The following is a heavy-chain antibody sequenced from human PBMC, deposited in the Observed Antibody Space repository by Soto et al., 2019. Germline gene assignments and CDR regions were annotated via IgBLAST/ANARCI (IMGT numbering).Heavy chain of an antibody. D-gene: IGHD1-26*01. CDR1: GITLSSYA. CDR3: AKGQNSGTYRFYFDY. J-gene: IGHJ4*02. Sequence: LRLSCTASGITLSSYAMSWVRQAPGKGPEWVSGISASGGSTSYADSVKGRFTISRDNSKNTLYLQMNSLRADDTAVYHCAKGQNSGTYRFYFDYWGQGALVTVSS. CDR2: ISASGGST. V-gene: IGHV3-23*01.